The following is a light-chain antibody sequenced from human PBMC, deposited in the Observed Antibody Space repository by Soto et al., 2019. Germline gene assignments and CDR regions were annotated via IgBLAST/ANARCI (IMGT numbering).Light chain of an antibody. CDR2: GAS. Sequence: EIVLTQSPDTLSLSPGERATLSCRASHIVSSDYLAWYQQKAGQAPSILIYGASSRATGIPDRFSGSGSGTDFTLTISRLEPEDFAVYYCQQYGASPYSFGQGPKLEIK. V-gene: IGKV3-20*01. CDR1: HIVSSDY. J-gene: IGKJ2*01. CDR3: QQYGASPYS.